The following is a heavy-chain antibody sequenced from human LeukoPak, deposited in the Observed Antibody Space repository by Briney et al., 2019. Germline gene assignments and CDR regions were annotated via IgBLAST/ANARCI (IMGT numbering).Heavy chain of an antibody. CDR1: GFTFSSYW. J-gene: IGHJ4*02. CDR3: ARNVYSCGYYGQN. CDR2: IKEDGSEE. D-gene: IGHD3-22*01. V-gene: IGHV3-7*01. Sequence: GGSLRLSCAASGFTFSSYWMYWVRQAPGKGLEWVANIKEDGSEEYYVESVKGRFSVSRDNAKNSLYLQMNSLRAEDTAVYYCARNVYSCGYYGQNWGQGILVNGSS.